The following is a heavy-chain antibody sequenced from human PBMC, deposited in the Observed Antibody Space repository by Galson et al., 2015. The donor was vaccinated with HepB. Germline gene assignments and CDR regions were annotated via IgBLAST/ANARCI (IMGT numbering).Heavy chain of an antibody. CDR3: AGDYGGNSGCFDF. D-gene: IGHD4-23*01. J-gene: IGHJ4*02. CDR1: GYSFTSYW. V-gene: IGHV5-10-1*01. CDR2: IDPSDSYT. Sequence: QSGAEVKKPGESLRISCKGSGYSFTSYWINWVRQMPGKGLEWMGRIDPSDSYTNYSPSFQGHVTISADKSISTAYLQWSGLKASDTAMYYCAGDYGGNSGCFDFWGQGTLVTVSS.